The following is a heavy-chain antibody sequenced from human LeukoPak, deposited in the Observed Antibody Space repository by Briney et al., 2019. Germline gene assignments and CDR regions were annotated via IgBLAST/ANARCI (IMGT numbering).Heavy chain of an antibody. D-gene: IGHD4-17*01. CDR2: ISYDGSNK. Sequence: PGGSLRLSCAASGSTFSSYGMHWVRQAPGKGLEWVAVISYDGSNKYYADSVKGRFTISRDNSENTLYLQMNSLRAEDTAVYYCAKDTVTTGYWGQGTLVTVSS. CDR1: GSTFSSYG. CDR3: AKDTVTTGY. J-gene: IGHJ4*02. V-gene: IGHV3-30*18.